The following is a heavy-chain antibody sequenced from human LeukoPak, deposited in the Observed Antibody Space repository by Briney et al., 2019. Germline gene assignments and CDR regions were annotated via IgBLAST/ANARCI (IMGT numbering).Heavy chain of an antibody. CDR1: GGSISSGDYY. J-gene: IGHJ3*02. D-gene: IGHD4-17*01. Sequence: SXXXSLTCTVSGGSISSGDYYWSWIRQPPGKGLEWIGYIYYSGSTYYNPSLKSRVTISVDTSKNQFSLKLSSVTAADTAVYYCASDRLRGPDAFDIWGQGTMVTVSS. CDR3: ASDRLRGPDAFDI. V-gene: IGHV4-30-4*08. CDR2: IYYSGST.